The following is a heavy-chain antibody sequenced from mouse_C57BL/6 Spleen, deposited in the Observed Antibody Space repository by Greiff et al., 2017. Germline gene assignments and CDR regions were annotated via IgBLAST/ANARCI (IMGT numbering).Heavy chain of an antibody. CDR2: IHPNSGST. D-gene: IGHD1-1*01. CDR3: ASLYCGSSYWYFDV. Sequence: QVQLQQPGAELVKPGASVKLSCKASGYTFTSYWMHWVKQRPGQGLEWIGMIHPNSGSTNYNEKFKSKATLTVDKSSSTAYMQLSSLTSEDSAVYYSASLYCGSSYWYFDVWGTGTTVTVSS. CDR1: GYTFTSYW. J-gene: IGHJ1*03. V-gene: IGHV1-64*01.